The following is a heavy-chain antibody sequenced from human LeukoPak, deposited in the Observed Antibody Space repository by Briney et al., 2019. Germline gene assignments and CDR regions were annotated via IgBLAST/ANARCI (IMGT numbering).Heavy chain of an antibody. Sequence: ASVKVSCKASGYTFTGYYMHWVRQAPGQGLEWMGWINPNSGGTNYAQKFQGRVTMTRDTSISTAYMELSRLRSDDTAVYYCARPHYYGSGSYYYFDYWGQGTLVTVSS. D-gene: IGHD3-10*01. CDR3: ARPHYYGSGSYYYFDY. V-gene: IGHV1-2*02. J-gene: IGHJ4*02. CDR2: INPNSGGT. CDR1: GYTFTGYY.